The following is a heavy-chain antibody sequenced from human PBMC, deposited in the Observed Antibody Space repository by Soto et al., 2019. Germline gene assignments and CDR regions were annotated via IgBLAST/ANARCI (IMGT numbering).Heavy chain of an antibody. V-gene: IGHV3-11*01. CDR3: ARDPADYDYIWGSYRTDDAFDI. Sequence: GGSLRLSCAASGFTFSDYYMSWIRQAPGKGLEWVSYISSSGSTIYYADPVKGRFTISRDNAKNSRYLQMNSLRAEDTAVYYCARDPADYDYIWGSYRTDDAFDIWGQGTMVTVSS. CDR2: ISSSGSTI. CDR1: GFTFSDYY. D-gene: IGHD3-16*02. J-gene: IGHJ3*02.